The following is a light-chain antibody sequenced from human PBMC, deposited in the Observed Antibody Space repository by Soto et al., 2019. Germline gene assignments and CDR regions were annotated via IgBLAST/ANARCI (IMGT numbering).Light chain of an antibody. CDR3: HQYNSYS. Sequence: DIQLTQSPSFLSASVGDRVTITCRASQGISSYLAWYQQKPGKAAKLLIYDASNLESGVPSTFSGSGSGTEFTLTISSLQPDDFATYYCHQYNSYSFGQGTKVDIK. V-gene: IGKV1-9*01. CDR2: DAS. J-gene: IGKJ1*01. CDR1: QGISSY.